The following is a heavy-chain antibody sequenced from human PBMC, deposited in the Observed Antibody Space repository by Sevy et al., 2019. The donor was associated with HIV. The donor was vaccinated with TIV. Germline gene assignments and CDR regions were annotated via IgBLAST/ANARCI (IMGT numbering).Heavy chain of an antibody. CDR1: GFTVSSNY. D-gene: IGHD2-2*02. V-gene: IGHV3-66*01. CDR3: ARTCSSTSCYNTGDY. Sequence: GESLKISCAASGFTVSSNYMSWVRQAPGKGLEWVSVIYSGGSTYYADSVKGIFTISRDNSKNTLYLQMNSLRAEDTAVYYCARTCSSTSCYNTGDYWGQGTLVTVSS. CDR2: IYSGGST. J-gene: IGHJ4*02.